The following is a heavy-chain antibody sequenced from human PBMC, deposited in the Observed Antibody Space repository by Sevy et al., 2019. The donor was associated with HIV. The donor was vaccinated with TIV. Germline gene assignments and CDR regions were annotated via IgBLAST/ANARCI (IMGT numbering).Heavy chain of an antibody. CDR2: ISAYNGNT. V-gene: IGHV1-18*01. J-gene: IGHJ6*03. CDR1: GYTFTSYG. Sequence: ASVKVSCKASGYTFTSYGISWVRQAPGQGLEWMGWISAYNGNTNYAQKLQGRVTRTTDTSTSKAYMGLRSLRSDDTAVYYCARARVSGYYYYYYMDVWGKGTTVTVSS. CDR3: ARARVSGYYYYYYMDV.